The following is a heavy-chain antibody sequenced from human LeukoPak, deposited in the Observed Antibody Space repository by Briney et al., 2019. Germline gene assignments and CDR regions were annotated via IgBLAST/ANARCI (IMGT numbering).Heavy chain of an antibody. CDR3: ATETNGRHYDY. D-gene: IGHD1-14*01. V-gene: IGHV3-23*01. CDR1: GFTFSSYA. J-gene: IGHJ4*02. Sequence: GGSLRLSCAGSGFTFSSYAMSWVRQAPGKGLEWVSAISGSGGSTYYAGSVKGRFTISRDNANNFLYLQMNSLRAEDTAVYYCATETNGRHYDYWGQGTLLTVSS. CDR2: ISGSGGST.